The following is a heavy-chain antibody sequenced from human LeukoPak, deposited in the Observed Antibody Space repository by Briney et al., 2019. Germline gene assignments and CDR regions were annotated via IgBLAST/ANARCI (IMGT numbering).Heavy chain of an antibody. Sequence: PGGSLRLSCAASGFTFSSYWMSWVRQAPGKGLEWVANIKQDGSEKYYVDSVKGRFTISRDNAKNSLYLQMNSLRAEDTAVYYXXXXXXXXXXXXXHYYYYGMDVWGQGTTVTVSS. V-gene: IGHV3-7*01. CDR1: GFTFSSYW. CDR2: IKQDGSEK. J-gene: IGHJ6*02. CDR3: XXXXXXXXXXXXHYYYYGMDV.